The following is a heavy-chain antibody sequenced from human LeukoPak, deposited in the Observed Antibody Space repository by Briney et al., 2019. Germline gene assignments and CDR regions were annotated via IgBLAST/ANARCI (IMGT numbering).Heavy chain of an antibody. CDR1: GGTFSMYA. V-gene: IGHV1-69*13. CDR3: ARTYSGYDFFDY. CDR2: IIPIFGTA. D-gene: IGHD5-12*01. Sequence: SVKVSCTASGGTFSMYAISWVRQAPGQGLEWMGGIIPIFGTANYAQKFQGRVTITADESTSTAYMEVISLRSEVTAVDYCARTYSGYDFFDYWGQGILVTVSS. J-gene: IGHJ4*02.